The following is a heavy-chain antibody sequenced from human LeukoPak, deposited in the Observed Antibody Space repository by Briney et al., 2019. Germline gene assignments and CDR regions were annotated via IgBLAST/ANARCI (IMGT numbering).Heavy chain of an antibody. J-gene: IGHJ4*02. CDR3: ARVAPNRRSFDWLFNYFDY. CDR1: GFTFSSYA. D-gene: IGHD3-9*01. V-gene: IGHV3-30-3*01. CDR2: ISYDGSNE. Sequence: GGSLRLSCAASGFTFSSYAMHWVRQAPGKGLEWVAVISYDGSNEFYADSVKGRFTISRDNSKNTLYLQMNSLRAEDTAVYYCARVAPNRRSFDWLFNYFDYWGQGTLVTVSS.